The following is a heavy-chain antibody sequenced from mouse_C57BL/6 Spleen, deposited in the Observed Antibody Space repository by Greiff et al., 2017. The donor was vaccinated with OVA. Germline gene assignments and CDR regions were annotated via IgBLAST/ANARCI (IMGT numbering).Heavy chain of an antibody. Sequence: QVHVMQSGPELVKPGASVKISCKASGYAFRSSWMNWVKQRPGKGLEWIGRIYPGDGDNNYNGKFKGKATLTSDKSSSTAYMQLSSLTSEDSAVYFCARWGQNYFDYWGQGTTLTVSS. J-gene: IGHJ2*01. V-gene: IGHV1-82*01. CDR1: GYAFRSSW. CDR3: ARWGQNYFDY. CDR2: IYPGDGDN.